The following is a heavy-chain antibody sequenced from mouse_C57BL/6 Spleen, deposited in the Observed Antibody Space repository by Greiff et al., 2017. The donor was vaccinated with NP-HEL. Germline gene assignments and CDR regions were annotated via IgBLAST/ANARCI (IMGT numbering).Heavy chain of an antibody. CDR2: ISSGSSTI. J-gene: IGHJ1*03. D-gene: IGHD2-1*01. CDR1: GFTFSDYG. Sequence: EVKVVESGGGLVKPGGSLKLSCAASGFTFSDYGMHWVRQAPEKGLEWVAYISSGSSTIYYADTVKGRFTISRDNAKNTLFLQMTSLRSEDTAMYYCARGGGYYGNYVWYFDVWGTGTTVTVSS. V-gene: IGHV5-17*01. CDR3: ARGGGYYGNYVWYFDV.